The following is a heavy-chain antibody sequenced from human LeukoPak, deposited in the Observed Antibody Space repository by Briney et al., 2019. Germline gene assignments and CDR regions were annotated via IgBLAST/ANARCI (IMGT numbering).Heavy chain of an antibody. J-gene: IGHJ4*02. CDR1: GFTFSRYG. Sequence: PGGSLRLSCAASGFTFSRYGMSWVRQAPGKGLEWVSAISGSGGRTYYADSVKGRFTISRDNSKNTLYLQMNSLRAEDTAVYYCAKDIYGSGSYFYWGQGTLVTVSS. D-gene: IGHD3-10*01. CDR3: AKDIYGSGSYFY. V-gene: IGHV3-23*01. CDR2: ISGSGGRT.